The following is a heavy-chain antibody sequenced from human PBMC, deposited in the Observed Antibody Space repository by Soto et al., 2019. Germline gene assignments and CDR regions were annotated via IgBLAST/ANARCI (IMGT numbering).Heavy chain of an antibody. CDR2: IYYSGST. D-gene: IGHD6-19*01. CDR3: ARRIRSGWSDWFDP. J-gene: IGHJ5*02. V-gene: IGHV4-39*01. CDR1: GGSISSSSYY. Sequence: SETLSLTCTVSGGSISSSSYYWGWIRQPPGKGLEWIGSIYYSGSTYYNPSLKSRVTISVDTSKNQFSLKLSSVTAADTAVYYCARRIRSGWSDWFDPWGQGTLVTVSS.